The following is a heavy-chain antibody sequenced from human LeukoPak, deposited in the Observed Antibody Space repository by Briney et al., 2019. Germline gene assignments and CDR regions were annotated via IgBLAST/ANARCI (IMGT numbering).Heavy chain of an antibody. J-gene: IGHJ4*02. CDR2: INPSGGST. Sequence: ASVKVSCKASGYTFTSYYMHWVRQAPGQGLEWMGIINPSGGSTSYAQKFQGRVTMTRDMSTSTVYMELNSLRAEDTAVYYCARDQEYCSSTSCYAILDYWGQGTLVTVSS. D-gene: IGHD2-2*01. CDR3: ARDQEYCSSTSCYAILDY. V-gene: IGHV1-46*01. CDR1: GYTFTSYY.